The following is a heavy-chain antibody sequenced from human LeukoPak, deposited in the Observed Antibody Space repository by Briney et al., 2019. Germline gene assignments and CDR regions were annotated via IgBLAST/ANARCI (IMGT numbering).Heavy chain of an antibody. CDR3: AKGGPLLSPFDY. J-gene: IGHJ4*02. V-gene: IGHV3-9*01. Sequence: GGSLRLSCAASGFTFDGYAMHWVRQAPGKGLEWVSGISWNSGSIGYADSVKGRFTISRDNAKNSLYLQMNSLRAEDTALYYCAKGGPLLSPFDYWGQGTLVTVSS. CDR2: ISWNSGSI. D-gene: IGHD2/OR15-2a*01. CDR1: GFTFDGYA.